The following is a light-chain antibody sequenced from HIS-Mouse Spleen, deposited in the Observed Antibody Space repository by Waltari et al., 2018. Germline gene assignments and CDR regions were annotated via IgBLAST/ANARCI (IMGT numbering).Light chain of an antibody. CDR3: YSTDSSGNVV. CDR1: ALPKKY. J-gene: IGLJ2*01. CDR2: EDS. Sequence: SYELTQPPSVSVSPGQTARITCSGDALPKKYAYWYQQKSGPAPVLVIYEDSKRPSGIPGRFSGSSSGTMATLTISGAQVEDEADYYCYSTDSSGNVVFGGGTKLTVL. V-gene: IGLV3-10*01.